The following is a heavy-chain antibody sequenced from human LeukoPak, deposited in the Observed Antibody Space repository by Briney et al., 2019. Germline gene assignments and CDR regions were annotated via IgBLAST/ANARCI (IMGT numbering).Heavy chain of an antibody. V-gene: IGHV3-64*01. CDR1: GFTFSNYA. CDR3: AREGWFGAYFDY. CDR2: ISSNGGST. Sequence: GGSLRLSCAASGFTFSNYAMHWFRQAPGKGLEYVSGISSNGGSTYYANSVKGRFTISRDNSKNTLYLQMGSVRAEDMAVYSCAREGWFGAYFDYWGQGTLVTVSS. J-gene: IGHJ4*02. D-gene: IGHD3-10*01.